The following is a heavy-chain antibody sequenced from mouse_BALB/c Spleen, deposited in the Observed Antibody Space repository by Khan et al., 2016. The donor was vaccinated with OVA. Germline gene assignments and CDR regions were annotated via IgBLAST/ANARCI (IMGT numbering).Heavy chain of an antibody. Sequence: VQLKQSGAELVKPVASVKLSCTASGFNIKDTSIHWVKQRPEQGLEWIGRINPANGNTKYDPKFQGKATKTADTSSNTAYLQLSSLTSEDTAVYYCVRDYGDVFAYWGQGTLVTVSA. CDR1: GFNIKDTS. J-gene: IGHJ3*01. D-gene: IGHD2-4*01. CDR3: VRDYGDVFAY. CDR2: INPANGNT. V-gene: IGHV14-3*02.